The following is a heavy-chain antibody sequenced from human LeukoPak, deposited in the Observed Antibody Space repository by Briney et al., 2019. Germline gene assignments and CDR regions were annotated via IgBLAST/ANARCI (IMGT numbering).Heavy chain of an antibody. V-gene: IGHV3-23*01. Sequence: PGGSLRLSCAASGFTFSSYAMSWVRQAPGKGLEWVSAISGSGGSTYYADSVKGRFTISRDNSKNTLYLQMNSLRAEDTAVYYCAKDRMGSSSWYEKNYWGQGTLVTVSS. CDR1: GFTFSSYA. D-gene: IGHD6-13*01. CDR3: AKDRMGSSSWYEKNY. J-gene: IGHJ4*02. CDR2: ISGSGGST.